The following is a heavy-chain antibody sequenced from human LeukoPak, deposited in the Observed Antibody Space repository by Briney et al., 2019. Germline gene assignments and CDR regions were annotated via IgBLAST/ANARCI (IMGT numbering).Heavy chain of an antibody. J-gene: IGHJ4*02. CDR1: GFTFSSYG. Sequence: GGSLRLSCAASGFTFSSYGMHWVRQAPGKGLEWVAVISYDGSYKYYADSVKGRFTISRDNSKNTLYLQVNSLRTEDTAVYYCARRESSVWYVDYWGQGTLVTVSS. CDR3: ARRESSVWYVDY. CDR2: ISYDGSYK. D-gene: IGHD6-19*01. V-gene: IGHV3-30*19.